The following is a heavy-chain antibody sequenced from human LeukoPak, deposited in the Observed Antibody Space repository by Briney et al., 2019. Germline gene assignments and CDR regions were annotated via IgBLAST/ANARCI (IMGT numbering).Heavy chain of an antibody. CDR3: ARDKVDSSGSLDY. CDR2: INAGNGNT. CDR1: GYTFTSYA. D-gene: IGHD6-19*01. V-gene: IGHV1-3*01. Sequence: ASVKVSCKASGYTFTSYAMHWVRQAPGQRLEGMGWINAGNGNTKYSQKFQGRVTITRDTSASTAYMELSSLRSEDTAVYYCARDKVDSSGSLDYWGQGTLVTVSS. J-gene: IGHJ4*02.